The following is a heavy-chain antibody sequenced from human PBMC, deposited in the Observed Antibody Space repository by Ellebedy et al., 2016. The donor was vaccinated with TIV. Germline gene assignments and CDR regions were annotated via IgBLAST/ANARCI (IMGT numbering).Heavy chain of an antibody. V-gene: IGHV7-4-1*02. D-gene: IGHD6-19*01. J-gene: IGHJ4*02. CDR2: ISTNTGNP. Sequence: ASVKVSCKASGYTFTDYAMNWVRQAPGQGLEYMGWISTNTGNPTYAQGFTGRFVFSLDTSVSTAYLQINSLKAEDTAVYYCAREEGYSSGWFFDSWGQGTLVTVSS. CDR3: AREEGYSSGWFFDS. CDR1: GYTFTDYA.